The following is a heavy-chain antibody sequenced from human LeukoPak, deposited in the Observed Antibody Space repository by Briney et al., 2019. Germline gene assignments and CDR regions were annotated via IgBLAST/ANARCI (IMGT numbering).Heavy chain of an antibody. V-gene: IGHV3-11*01. CDR1: GFTFSDYY. J-gene: IGHJ6*02. CDR2: FCSSSGTI. CDR3: VRDGGKYCSSTSCHSGYYYYGMDV. D-gene: IGHD2-2*02. Sequence: GGPLRLFCAASGFTFSDYYMSWIRQAPGKALEWLSYFCSSSGTIFDADSVKGRFTISTDNTKNLVYLQMNSLRAEDTDVYYCVRDGGKYCSSTSCHSGYYYYGMDVWGQGTTVTVSS.